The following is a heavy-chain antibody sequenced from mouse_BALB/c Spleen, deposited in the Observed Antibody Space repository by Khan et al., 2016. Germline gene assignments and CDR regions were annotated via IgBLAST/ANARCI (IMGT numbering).Heavy chain of an antibody. Sequence: EVQLQESGPGLMKPSQSLSLTCTVTGYSITSDYAWNWIRQFPGNKLEWMGYINYSGDTHYHPSLKSRISLTRDTSKNQFFLQLNSVTTEDAATYYCAREDYSWFTYWGQGTLVPVSA. J-gene: IGHJ3*01. CDR2: INYSGDT. V-gene: IGHV3-2*02. CDR3: AREDYSWFTY. D-gene: IGHD1-1*02. CDR1: GYSITSDYA.